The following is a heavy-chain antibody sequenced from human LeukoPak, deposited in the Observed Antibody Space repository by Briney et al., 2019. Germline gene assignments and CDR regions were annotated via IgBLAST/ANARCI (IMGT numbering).Heavy chain of an antibody. Sequence: SETLSLTCTVSGGSISSYYWSWIRQPPGKGLEWIGYIYYSGSTNYNPSLKSRVTISVDTSKNQFSLKLSSVTAADTAVYYCARVVTIFGVVNWFDPRGQGTLVTVSS. CDR1: GGSISSYY. D-gene: IGHD3-3*01. CDR3: ARVVTIFGVVNWFDP. V-gene: IGHV4-59*01. CDR2: IYYSGST. J-gene: IGHJ5*02.